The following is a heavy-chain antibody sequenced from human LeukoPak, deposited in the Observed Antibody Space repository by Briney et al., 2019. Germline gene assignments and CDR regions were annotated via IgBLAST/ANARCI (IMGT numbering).Heavy chain of an antibody. CDR3: TRDSGSYYGHFDS. J-gene: IGHJ4*02. CDR1: GTSVSVKSAS. CDR2: TYYRSKWFT. V-gene: IGHV6-1*01. Sequence: SQTLSLTCGVSGTSVSVKSASWNWIRQSPSSGLEWLGRTYYRSKWFTDYAVSVRGRVTINADTANNQFSLQLSAVTPEDTALYYCTRDSGSYYGHFDSWGQGTLVNVSS. D-gene: IGHD1-26*01.